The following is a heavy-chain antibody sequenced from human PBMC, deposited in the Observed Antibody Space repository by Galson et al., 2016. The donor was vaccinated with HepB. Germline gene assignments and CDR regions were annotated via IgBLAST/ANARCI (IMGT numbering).Heavy chain of an antibody. V-gene: IGHV3-9*01. CDR3: AKDIQPYGSGSSPGH. CDR1: GFTFDDYA. Sequence: SLRLSCAASGFTFDDYAMHWVRQAPGKGLEWVSGISWNSGSIGYADSVKGRFTISRDNAKNSLYLQMNSLRAEDTALYYCAKDIQPYGSGSSPGHWGQGTLVTVSS. J-gene: IGHJ4*02. CDR2: ISWNSGSI. D-gene: IGHD3-10*01.